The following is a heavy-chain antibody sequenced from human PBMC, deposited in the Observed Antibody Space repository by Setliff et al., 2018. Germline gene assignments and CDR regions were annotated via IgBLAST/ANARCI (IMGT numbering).Heavy chain of an antibody. D-gene: IGHD3-22*01. V-gene: IGHV4-4*07. Sequence: SETLSLTCTVSGGSISSYYWSWIRQPAGKGLEWIGRIYTSGSTNHNPSLKSRVTMSVDTSKNQFSLKLSSVTAADTAVYYCARESRYYYDNLGTLDYWGQGTLVTVSS. CDR1: GGSISSYY. CDR3: ARESRYYYDNLGTLDY. J-gene: IGHJ4*02. CDR2: IYTSGST.